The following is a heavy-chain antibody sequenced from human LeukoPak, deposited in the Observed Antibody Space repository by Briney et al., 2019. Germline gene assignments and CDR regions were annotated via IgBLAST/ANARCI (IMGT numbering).Heavy chain of an antibody. D-gene: IGHD2-21*01. Sequence: SETPSLTSAVYGGSFSGYYWSWIRQPPGKGLEWIEEINHSGSTNYNPSLKSRVTISVDTSKNQFSLKLSSVTAADTAVYYCARGPISYCGGDCYFSYYFDYWGQGTLVTVSS. CDR1: GGSFSGYY. CDR3: ARGPISYCGGDCYFSYYFDY. J-gene: IGHJ4*02. CDR2: INHSGST. V-gene: IGHV4-34*01.